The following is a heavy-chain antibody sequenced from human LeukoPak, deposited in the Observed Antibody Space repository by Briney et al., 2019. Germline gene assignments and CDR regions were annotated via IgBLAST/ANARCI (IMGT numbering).Heavy chain of an antibody. CDR1: GGSISSSSYY. Sequence: SETLSLTCTVSGGSISSSSYYWGWIRQPPGKGLEWIGSIYYSGSTYHNPSLKSRVTISVDTSKNQFSLKLSSVTAADTAVYYCARDPIYSSGWYRTQRSSWFDPWGQGTLVTVSS. J-gene: IGHJ5*02. CDR3: ARDPIYSSGWYRTQRSSWFDP. CDR2: IYYSGST. V-gene: IGHV4-39*02. D-gene: IGHD6-19*01.